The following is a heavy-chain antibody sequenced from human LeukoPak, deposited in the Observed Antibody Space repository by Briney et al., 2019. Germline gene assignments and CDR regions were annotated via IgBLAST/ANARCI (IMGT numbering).Heavy chain of an antibody. Sequence: SETLSLTCSVSGGSISSGSYYWSWIRQPAGKGLEWIGRIYTSGSTNYNPSLKSRVTISVDTSKNQFSLKLSSVTAADTAVYYCARNTVVTPTGGWFDPWGQGTLVTVSS. CDR3: ARNTVVTPTGGWFDP. D-gene: IGHD4-23*01. CDR1: GGSISSGSYY. V-gene: IGHV4-61*02. CDR2: IYTSGST. J-gene: IGHJ5*02.